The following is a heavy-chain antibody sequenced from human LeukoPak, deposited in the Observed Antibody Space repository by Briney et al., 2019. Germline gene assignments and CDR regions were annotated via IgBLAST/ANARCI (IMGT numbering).Heavy chain of an antibody. V-gene: IGHV3-7*01. Sequence: GGSLRLSCAASGFTFSNYWMSGVRQAPGKGLEWVANIKQDGSEKYYVDSVKGRFTISRDNAKNSLSLQMNSPRAEGTAVYYCARDQNYDFWSGYFYYYGMDVWGQGTTVTVSS. D-gene: IGHD3-3*01. CDR3: ARDQNYDFWSGYFYYYGMDV. CDR2: IKQDGSEK. CDR1: GFTFSNYW. J-gene: IGHJ6*02.